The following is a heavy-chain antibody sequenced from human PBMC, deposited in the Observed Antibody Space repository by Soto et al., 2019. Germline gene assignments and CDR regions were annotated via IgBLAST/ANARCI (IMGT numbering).Heavy chain of an antibody. J-gene: IGHJ4*02. V-gene: IGHV4-30-4*01. CDR2: IYNSVNT. CDR1: GDSISNGYYT. CDR3: ARGPSGDKVDY. Sequence: QVQLQESGPGLVEPSQTLSLTCTVSGDSISNGYYTWSWIRQPPGKDLEWIGHIYNSVNTYSNPSLKSRVTISADMSKNQFSLKLSSVTAADTAGYYCARGPSGDKVDYWGQGTLVTVSS. D-gene: IGHD3-10*01.